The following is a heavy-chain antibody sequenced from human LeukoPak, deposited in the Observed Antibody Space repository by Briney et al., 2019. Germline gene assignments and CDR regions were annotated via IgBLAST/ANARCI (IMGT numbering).Heavy chain of an antibody. CDR1: GFTFSNAW. CDR3: AAPVNWNDVY. Sequence: GGSLRLSCAPSGFTFSNAWMSWVRQAPGKGLEWVGRIKSKTDGGTTDYAAPVKGRFTISREDSKNTLYLQMNSLKAEDTAVYYCAAPVNWNDVYWGQGTLVTVSS. D-gene: IGHD1-1*01. CDR2: IKSKTDGGTT. V-gene: IGHV3-15*01. J-gene: IGHJ4*02.